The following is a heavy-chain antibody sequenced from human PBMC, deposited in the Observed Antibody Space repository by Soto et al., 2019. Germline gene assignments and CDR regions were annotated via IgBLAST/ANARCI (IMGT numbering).Heavy chain of an antibody. CDR3: AKERSSGWSFDY. Sequence: EVQLLESGGGLVQPGGSLRLSCAASGFTFSTYAMNWVRQAPGKGLEWVSGISGSGDSTYYADSVKGRFTVSRDNSKNTLYLEMNSLRAEDTAVFDCAKERSSGWSFDYWGQGILVTVSS. J-gene: IGHJ4*02. CDR2: ISGSGDST. CDR1: GFTFSTYA. V-gene: IGHV3-23*01. D-gene: IGHD6-19*01.